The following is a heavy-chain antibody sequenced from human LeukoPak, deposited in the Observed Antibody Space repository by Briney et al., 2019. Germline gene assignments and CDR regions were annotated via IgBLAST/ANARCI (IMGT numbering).Heavy chain of an antibody. CDR3: ARGTSTAPGIDY. D-gene: IGHD6-13*01. Sequence: GGSLRLSCAASGFDFATYWMYWVGQVPGKGRVWVAQINSDGSSATYGDSAKGRFRISRDNAKNTLFLYMSGLRAEDTAVYYCARGTSTAPGIDYWGQGTLVAVSS. V-gene: IGHV3-74*01. J-gene: IGHJ4*02. CDR1: GFDFATYW. CDR2: INSDGSSA.